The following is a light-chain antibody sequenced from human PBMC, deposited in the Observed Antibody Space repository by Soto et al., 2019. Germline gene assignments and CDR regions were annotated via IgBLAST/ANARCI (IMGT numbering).Light chain of an antibody. V-gene: IGLV1-51*01. Sequence: QSVLAQPPSVSAAPGQKVTISCSGSTSNIGNNYVSWYQHLPGAAPKLLIYDYNKRPSGIPDRFSGSKSGTSATLGITGLQTGDEADYYCGTWDSSLSAHYVFGTGTKVTVL. CDR1: TSNIGNNY. CDR3: GTWDSSLSAHYV. J-gene: IGLJ1*01. CDR2: DYN.